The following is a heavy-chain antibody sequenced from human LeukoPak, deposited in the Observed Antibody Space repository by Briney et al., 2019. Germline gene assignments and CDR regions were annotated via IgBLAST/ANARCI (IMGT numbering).Heavy chain of an antibody. CDR3: AIKDSSGAYGY. CDR2: ISAYNGNT. CDR1: GYTFTSYG. V-gene: IGHV1-18*01. D-gene: IGHD3-22*01. Sequence: GASVTVSFKASGYTFTSYGISWVRQAPGQGLEWMGWISAYNGNTNYAQKLQGRVTMTTDTSTSTAYMELRSLRSDDTAVYYCAIKDSSGAYGYWGQGTLVTVSS. J-gene: IGHJ4*02.